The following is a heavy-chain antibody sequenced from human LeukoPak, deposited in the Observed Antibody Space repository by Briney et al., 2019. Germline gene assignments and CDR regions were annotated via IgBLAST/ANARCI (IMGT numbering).Heavy chain of an antibody. Sequence: SETLSLICSVSNGSISSYSWTWIRQPAGKGLEWIGRIYTSGSANYNPSLKSRVTMSEDTSKKQFSLRLSSVTAADTAVYWCAREYSSFEYWGQGILVTVSS. CDR3: AREYSSFEY. J-gene: IGHJ4*02. D-gene: IGHD6-13*01. V-gene: IGHV4-4*07. CDR1: NGSISSYS. CDR2: IYTSGSA.